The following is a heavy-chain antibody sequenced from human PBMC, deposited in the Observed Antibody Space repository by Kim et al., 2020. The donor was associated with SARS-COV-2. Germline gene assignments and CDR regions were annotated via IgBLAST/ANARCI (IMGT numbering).Heavy chain of an antibody. CDR1: GFTFSSYG. CDR2: ISYDGSNK. J-gene: IGHJ4*02. Sequence: GGSLRLSCAASGFTFSSYGMHWVRQAPGKGLEWVALISYDGSNKYSADSVKGRFTISRDNSKNTLYLQMNSLRAEDTAVYYCAKDWGGYIRYWGQGTLVTVSS. D-gene: IGHD5-12*01. CDR3: AKDWGGYIRY. V-gene: IGHV3-30*18.